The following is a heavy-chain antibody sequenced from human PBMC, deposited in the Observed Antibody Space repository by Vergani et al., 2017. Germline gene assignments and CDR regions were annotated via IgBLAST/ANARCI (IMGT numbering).Heavy chain of an antibody. J-gene: IGHJ4*02. Sequence: QVQLVQSGAEVKKPGSSVKVSCKASGGTFSSYAISWVRQAPGQGLEWMGGIIPIFGTANYAQKFQGRVTITADESTSTGYMELSSLRSEDTAVYYCASLGDYGDYTSLLGYWGQGTLVTVSS. CDR3: ASLGDYGDYTSLLGY. D-gene: IGHD4-17*01. V-gene: IGHV1-69*01. CDR1: GGTFSSYA. CDR2: IIPIFGTA.